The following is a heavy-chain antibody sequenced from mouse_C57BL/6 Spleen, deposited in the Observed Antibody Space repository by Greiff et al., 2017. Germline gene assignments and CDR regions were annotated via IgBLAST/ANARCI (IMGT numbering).Heavy chain of an antibody. D-gene: IGHD2-4*01. Sequence: EVQRVESGPELVKPGASVKISCKASGYSFTGYYMNWVKQSPEKSLEWIGEINPSTGGTTYNQKFKAKATLTVDKSSSTAYMQLKSLTSEDSAVYYCARVNYDYEAYWGQGTLVTVSA. CDR1: GYSFTGYY. CDR2: INPSTGGT. J-gene: IGHJ3*01. V-gene: IGHV1-42*01. CDR3: ARVNYDYEAY.